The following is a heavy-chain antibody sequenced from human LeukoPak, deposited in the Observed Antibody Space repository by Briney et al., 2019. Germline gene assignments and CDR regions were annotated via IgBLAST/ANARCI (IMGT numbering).Heavy chain of an antibody. Sequence: ASVKVSCKASGYTFTSYGISWVRQAPGQGLEWMGWISAYNGNTNYAQKLQGRVTMTTDTSTSTAYMELRGLRSDDTAVYYCAGRLGELSFFDYWGQGTLVTVSS. CDR3: AGRLGELSFFDY. CDR1: GYTFTSYG. V-gene: IGHV1-18*01. J-gene: IGHJ4*02. D-gene: IGHD3-16*02. CDR2: ISAYNGNT.